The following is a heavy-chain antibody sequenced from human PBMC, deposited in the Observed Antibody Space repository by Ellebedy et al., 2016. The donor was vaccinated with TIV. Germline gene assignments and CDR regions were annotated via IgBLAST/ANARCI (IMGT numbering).Heavy chain of an antibody. J-gene: IGHJ4*02. Sequence: ASVKVSCXASGYSFTGCGISWVRQAPGQGLEWMGWISAYNGNTKYAQKFQGRVTMTTDTSTSTAYMELRSLRSDDTAVYYCARAWSSSSDYWGQGTLVTVSS. V-gene: IGHV1-18*01. CDR1: GYSFTGCG. CDR2: ISAYNGNT. CDR3: ARAWSSSSDY. D-gene: IGHD6-6*01.